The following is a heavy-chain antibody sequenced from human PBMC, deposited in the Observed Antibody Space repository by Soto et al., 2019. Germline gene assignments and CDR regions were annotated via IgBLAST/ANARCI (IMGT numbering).Heavy chain of an antibody. J-gene: IGHJ6*02. CDR2: IDPSDSYT. D-gene: IGHD2-15*01. CDR1: GYSFTSYW. CDR3: ARHPATDIVVVVAATSGMDV. V-gene: IGHV5-10-1*01. Sequence: GESLKISCKGSGYSFTSYWISWVRQMPGKGLEWMGRIDPSDSYTNYSPSFQGHVTISADKSISTAYLQWSSLKASDTAMYYCARHPATDIVVVVAATSGMDVWGQGTTVTVSS.